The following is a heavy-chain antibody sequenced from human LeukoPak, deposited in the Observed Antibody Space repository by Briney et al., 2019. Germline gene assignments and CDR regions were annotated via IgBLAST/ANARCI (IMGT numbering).Heavy chain of an antibody. CDR3: ARADTVIASYYYYMDV. V-gene: IGHV1-8*03. CDR2: ISPTSGNT. Sequence: ASVKVSCKASGYTFTGYYMHWVRQAPGQGLEWMGWISPTSGNTGYAQKFQGRVTITRNTSISTAYMELSSLRSEDTAVYYCARADTVIASYYYYMDVWGKGTTVTVSS. CDR1: GYTFTGYY. D-gene: IGHD4-17*01. J-gene: IGHJ6*03.